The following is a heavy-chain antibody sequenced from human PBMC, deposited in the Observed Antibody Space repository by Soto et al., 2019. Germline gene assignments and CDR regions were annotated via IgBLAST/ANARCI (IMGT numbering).Heavy chain of an antibody. CDR3: ARASPTMVRGVITESHFDY. J-gene: IGHJ4*02. Sequence: ASVKVSCKASGYTFTSYYMHWVRQAPGQGLEWMGIINPSGGSTSYAQKFQGRVTMTRDTSTSTVYMELSSLRSEDTAVYYCARASPTMVRGVITESHFDYWGQGTLVTVSS. D-gene: IGHD3-10*01. V-gene: IGHV1-46*01. CDR1: GYTFTSYY. CDR2: INPSGGST.